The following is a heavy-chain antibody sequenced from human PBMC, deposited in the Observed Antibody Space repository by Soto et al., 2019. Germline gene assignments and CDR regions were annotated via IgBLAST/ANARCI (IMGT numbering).Heavy chain of an antibody. CDR1: GYTFTGYY. CDR2: INPNSGGT. J-gene: IGHJ4*02. V-gene: IGHV1-2*02. CDR3: ARDLAKGGGSAGFDY. Sequence: QVQLVQSGAEVKKPGASVKVSCKASGYTFTGYYMHCVRQAPGQGLEWMGWINPNSGGTKYPRKFQGRVTMTRDTSITTVYMSLTGLKSDDTAVYYCARDLAKGGGSAGFDYWGQGTLVAVSS. D-gene: IGHD2-15*01.